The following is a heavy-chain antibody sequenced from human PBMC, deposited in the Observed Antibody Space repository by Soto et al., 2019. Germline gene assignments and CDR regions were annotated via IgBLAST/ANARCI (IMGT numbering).Heavy chain of an antibody. Sequence: GASVKVSCKASGYTFTSYDINWVRQATGQGLEWMGWMNPNSGNTGYAQKFQGRVTMTRNTSISTAYMELSSLRSEDTAVYYCARGGGTGGVIIPYYYYGMDVWGQGTTVTVSS. J-gene: IGHJ6*02. D-gene: IGHD3-10*01. CDR3: ARGGGTGGVIIPYYYYGMDV. CDR1: GYTFTSYD. V-gene: IGHV1-8*01. CDR2: MNPNSGNT.